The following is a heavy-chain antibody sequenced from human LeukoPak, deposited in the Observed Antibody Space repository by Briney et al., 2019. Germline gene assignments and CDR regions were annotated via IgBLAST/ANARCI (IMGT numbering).Heavy chain of an antibody. CDR2: IYYSGST. J-gene: IGHJ5*02. CDR1: GGSISSSSYY. CDR3: ARLVPPGWFDP. V-gene: IGHV4-39*01. Sequence: SETLSLTCTVSGGSISSSSYYWGWIRQPPGKGLEWIANIYYSGSTYLNPSLKSRVTISIDTSENQFSLKLTSVTAADTAVYYCARLVPPGWFDPWGQGTLVTVSS.